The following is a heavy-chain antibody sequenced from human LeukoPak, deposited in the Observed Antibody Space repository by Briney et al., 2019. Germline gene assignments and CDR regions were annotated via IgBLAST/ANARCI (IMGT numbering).Heavy chain of an antibody. J-gene: IGHJ6*03. CDR3: ARDVEAHYYGSGSYYNVNYYYYMDV. Sequence: ASVKVSCKASGYTFTGYYMHWVRQAPGQGLEWMGWINPNSGGTNYAQKFQGRVTMTRDTSISTAYMELSRLRSEDTAVYYCARDVEAHYYGSGSYYNVNYYYYMDVWGKGTTVTISS. V-gene: IGHV1-2*02. CDR1: GYTFTGYY. CDR2: INPNSGGT. D-gene: IGHD3-10*01.